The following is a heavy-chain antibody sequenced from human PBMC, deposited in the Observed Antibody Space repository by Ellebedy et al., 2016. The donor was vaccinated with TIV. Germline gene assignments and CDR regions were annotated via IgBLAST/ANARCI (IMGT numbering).Heavy chain of an antibody. CDR3: ARDRVYCGGDCYFSYSYYGVDV. D-gene: IGHD2-21*02. Sequence: PGASLRLSCEASGFIFSNYGMHRVRQAPGKGLEWVAFIWYDGGNKYYAYSVKGRFTISRDNSKNTLYLQMNSLRAEDTAVYSCARDRVYCGGDCYFSYSYYGVDVWGQGTTVTVSS. CDR2: IWYDGGNK. V-gene: IGHV3-33*01. J-gene: IGHJ6*02. CDR1: GFIFSNYG.